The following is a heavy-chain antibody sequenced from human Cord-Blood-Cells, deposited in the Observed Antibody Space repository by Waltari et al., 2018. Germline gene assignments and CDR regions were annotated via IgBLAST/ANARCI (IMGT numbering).Heavy chain of an antibody. CDR1: GGSISSGGYY. J-gene: IGHJ4*02. CDR3: ARDSIARQQLVLDY. Sequence: QVQLQESGPGLVKPSQTLSLTCTVSGGSISSGGYYWSWIRQHPGKGLEWIGYIYYSGSTYYNPSLKSRVTISVYTSKNQFSLKLSSVTAADTAVYYCARDSIARQQLVLDYWGQGTLVTVSS. V-gene: IGHV4-31*03. CDR2: IYYSGST. D-gene: IGHD6-13*01.